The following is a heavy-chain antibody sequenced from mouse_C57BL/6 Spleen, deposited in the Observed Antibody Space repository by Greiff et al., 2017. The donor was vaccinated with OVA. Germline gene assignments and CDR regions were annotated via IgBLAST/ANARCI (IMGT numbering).Heavy chain of an antibody. Sequence: EVKVVESEGGLVQPGSSMKLSCTASGFTFSDYYMAWVRQVPEKGLEWVANINYDGSSTYYLDSLKSRFIISRDNAKNILYLQMSSLKSEDTATYYCARGWLRFDYWGQGTTLTVSS. J-gene: IGHJ2*01. CDR3: ARGWLRFDY. D-gene: IGHD2-2*01. CDR1: GFTFSDYY. CDR2: INYDGSST. V-gene: IGHV5-16*01.